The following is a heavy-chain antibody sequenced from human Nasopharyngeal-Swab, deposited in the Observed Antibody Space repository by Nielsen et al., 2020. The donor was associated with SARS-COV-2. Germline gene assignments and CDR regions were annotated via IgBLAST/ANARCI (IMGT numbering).Heavy chain of an antibody. CDR3: TTDPTGGLGSNLHWYFDL. V-gene: IGHV3-15*01. J-gene: IGHJ2*01. Sequence: WIRQPPGKGLEWVGRIKSKTDGGTTDYAAPAKGRFTISRDDSKNTLYLQMNSLKTEDTAVYYCTTDPTGGLGSNLHWYFDLWGRGTLVTVSS. CDR2: IKSKTDGGTT. D-gene: IGHD3-10*01.